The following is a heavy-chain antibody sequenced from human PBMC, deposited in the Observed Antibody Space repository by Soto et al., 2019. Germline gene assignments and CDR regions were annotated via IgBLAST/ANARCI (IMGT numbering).Heavy chain of an antibody. J-gene: IGHJ5*02. CDR2: IDPSDSYT. V-gene: IGHV5-10-1*01. CDR3: ARRAAAGAWFDP. CDR1: GYSFTSYW. D-gene: IGHD6-13*01. Sequence: EVQLVQSGAEVKKPGESLRISCKGSGYSFTSYWISWVRQMPGKGLEWMGRIDPSDSYTNYSPSFQGHVTISADKSMSTAYLQWSSLQASATAMYYCARRAAAGAWFDPWGQGTLVTVSS.